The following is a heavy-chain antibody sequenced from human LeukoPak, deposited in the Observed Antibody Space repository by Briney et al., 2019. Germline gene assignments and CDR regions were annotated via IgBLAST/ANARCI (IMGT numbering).Heavy chain of an antibody. J-gene: IGHJ4*02. CDR1: GFTFSSYA. Sequence: PGGSLRLSCAASGFTFSSYAMSWVRQAPGKGLEWVSAISGSGGSTYYADSVKGRFTISRDNSKNTLYLQMNSLRAEDAAVCYCATTRRITMIVVVITPFDYWGQGTLVTVSS. CDR2: ISGSGGST. CDR3: ATTRRITMIVVVITPFDY. D-gene: IGHD3-22*01. V-gene: IGHV3-23*01.